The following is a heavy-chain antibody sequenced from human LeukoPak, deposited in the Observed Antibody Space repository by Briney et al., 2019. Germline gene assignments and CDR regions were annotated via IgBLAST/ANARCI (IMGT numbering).Heavy chain of an antibody. CDR3: ARDLGRGYSNY. Sequence: PGGSLRLSCAASGFTVSSYYMSWVRQAPGKGLDWVSVIYSGGSAYHADSVKGRFTISRDNSKNTLYLQINSLRAEDTAVYYCARDLGRGYSNYWGQGTLVTVSS. CDR2: IYSGGSA. D-gene: IGHD3-16*01. V-gene: IGHV3-66*01. CDR1: GFTVSSYY. J-gene: IGHJ4*02.